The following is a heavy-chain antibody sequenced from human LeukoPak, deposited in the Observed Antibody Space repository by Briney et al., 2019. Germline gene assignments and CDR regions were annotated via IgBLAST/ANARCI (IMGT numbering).Heavy chain of an antibody. CDR2: ISSSSSYI. CDR3: ARDLEDIVVVPAEDY. CDR1: GFTFSSYS. V-gene: IGHV3-21*01. D-gene: IGHD2-2*01. Sequence: PGGSLRLSCAASGFTFSSYSMNWVRQAPGKGLECVSSISSSSSYIYYADSVKGRFTISRDNAKNSLYLQMNSLRAEDTAVYYCARDLEDIVVVPAEDYWGQGTLVTVSS. J-gene: IGHJ4*02.